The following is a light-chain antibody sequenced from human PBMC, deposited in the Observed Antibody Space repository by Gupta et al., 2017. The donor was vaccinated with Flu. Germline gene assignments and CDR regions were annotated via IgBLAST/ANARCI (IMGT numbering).Light chain of an antibody. CDR2: EVN. V-gene: IGLV2-8*01. CDR3: SSYVGSDKFV. Sequence: QSALTQPPSASGSPGQSVPISCTGTSSDVGVYKYVSWYQQYPGKAPKLVIYEVNKRPSGVPDRFSGSLSGNTASLPVSGLQAEDEADYYCSSYVGSDKFVFGTGTRVTVL. J-gene: IGLJ1*01. CDR1: SSDVGVYKY.